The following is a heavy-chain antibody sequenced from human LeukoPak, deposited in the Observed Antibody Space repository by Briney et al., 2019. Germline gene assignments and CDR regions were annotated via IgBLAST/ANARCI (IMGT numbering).Heavy chain of an antibody. CDR3: AREELYDSSGYYVD. CDR1: GFTFSSYA. V-gene: IGHV3-23*01. J-gene: IGHJ4*02. Sequence: GGSLRLSCAASGFTFSSYAMSWVRQAPGKGLEWVSAISGSGDSTYYADSVKGRFTISRDNSKNTLYLQMNSLRAEDTAVYYCAREELYDSSGYYVDWGQGTLVTVSS. D-gene: IGHD3-22*01. CDR2: ISGSGDST.